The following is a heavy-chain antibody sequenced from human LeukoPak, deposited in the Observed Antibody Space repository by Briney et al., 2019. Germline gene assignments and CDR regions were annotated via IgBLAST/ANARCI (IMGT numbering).Heavy chain of an antibody. D-gene: IGHD3-22*01. J-gene: IGHJ4*02. Sequence: KSGGSLRLSCAASGFTFSSYSMDWVRQAPGKGLEWVSSISSSSSYIYYADSVKGRFTISRDNAKNSLYLQMNSLRAEDTAVYYCASQYYYDSSGYFDYWGQGTLVTVSS. CDR1: GFTFSSYS. V-gene: IGHV3-21*01. CDR2: ISSSSSYI. CDR3: ASQYYYDSSGYFDY.